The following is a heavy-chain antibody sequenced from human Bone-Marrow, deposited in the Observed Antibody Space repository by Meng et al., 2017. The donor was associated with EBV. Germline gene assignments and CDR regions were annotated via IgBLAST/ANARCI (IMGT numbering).Heavy chain of an antibody. CDR2: LIPMSGAP. J-gene: IGHJ4*02. CDR1: GGTFNSDA. CDR3: ASESGRGFTPDY. D-gene: IGHD3-10*01. V-gene: IGHV1-69*01. Sequence: QVEVVESGAEVKKPVSSVMVYGWTSGGTFNSDAVSWVRQAPGQGLEWMGGLIPMSGAPHYAQKFQGRVTITADESTSTHYMDLSNLRSDDTAMYYCASESGRGFTPDYWGQGTLVTVSS.